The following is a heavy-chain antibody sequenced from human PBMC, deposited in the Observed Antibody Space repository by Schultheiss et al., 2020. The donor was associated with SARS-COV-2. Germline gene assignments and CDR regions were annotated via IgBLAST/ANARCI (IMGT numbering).Heavy chain of an antibody. CDR1: GGSISSSSYY. CDR2: IFYSGST. CDR3: VRQSSSGWYPQYFQH. D-gene: IGHD6-19*01. V-gene: IGHV4-39*01. J-gene: IGHJ1*01. Sequence: GSLRLSCTVSGGSISSSSYYWGWIRQSPGKGLEWIGSIFYSGSTYYNPSLKSRLTISVDTSKNQFSLKLRSVTAADTAVYYCVRQSSSGWYPQYFQHWGQGTLVTVSS.